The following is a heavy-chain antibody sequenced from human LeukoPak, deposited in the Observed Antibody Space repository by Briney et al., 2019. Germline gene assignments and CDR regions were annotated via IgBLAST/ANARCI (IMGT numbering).Heavy chain of an antibody. Sequence: GESLKISCKGSAYSFTNYWIGWVRQMPGKGLEWMGIIYPGDSDIRYSPSFQGQVTISADKSINTAYLQWSSLMASDTAIYYCARLRSKNGANFDYWGQETLVTVSS. CDR3: ARLRSKNGANFDY. CDR1: AYSFTNYW. CDR2: IYPGDSDI. J-gene: IGHJ4*02. V-gene: IGHV5-51*01.